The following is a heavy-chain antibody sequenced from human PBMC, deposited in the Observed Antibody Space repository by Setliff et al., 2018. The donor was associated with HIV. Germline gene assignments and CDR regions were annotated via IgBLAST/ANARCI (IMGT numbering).Heavy chain of an antibody. CDR3: ATPVTSRGYYYMDV. CDR1: GGSISSYY. V-gene: IGHV4-59*12. D-gene: IGHD4-17*01. J-gene: IGHJ6*03. Sequence: SETLSLTCTVSGGSISSYYWSWIRQPPGKGLEWIGYIYYSGFTYYNPSLKSRVTISIDTSNNQFSLKLKSVTAADTAVYYCATPVTSRGYYYMDVWGKGTTVTVSS. CDR2: IYYSGFT.